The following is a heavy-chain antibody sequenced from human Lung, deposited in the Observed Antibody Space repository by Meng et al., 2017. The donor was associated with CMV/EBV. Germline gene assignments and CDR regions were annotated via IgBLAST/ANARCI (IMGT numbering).Heavy chain of an antibody. D-gene: IGHD3-22*01. V-gene: IGHV3-21*01. Sequence: GESLKISCAASGFTFSSYSMNWVRQAPGKGLEWVSSISSSSSYLYYADSVKGRFTISRDNAKNSLYLQMNSLRAEDTAVYYFARAYYYDSSGYYIAPNYYYYGMDVWGQETTVTVSS. CDR1: GFTFSSYS. CDR3: ARAYYYDSSGYYIAPNYYYYGMDV. J-gene: IGHJ6*02. CDR2: ISSSSSYL.